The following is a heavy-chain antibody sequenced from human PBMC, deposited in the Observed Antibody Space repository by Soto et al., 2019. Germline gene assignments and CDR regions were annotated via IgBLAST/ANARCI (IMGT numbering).Heavy chain of an antibody. V-gene: IGHV1-69*13. Sequence: SVKVSCKASGWAFSSYAISWVLQAPGQGLEWMGGIIPIFGTANYAQKLQGRVTITADESTSTAYMELSSLRSEDTAVYYCAREEASGYYSAYFDYWGQGTLVTVSS. CDR1: GWAFSSYA. D-gene: IGHD3-22*01. J-gene: IGHJ4*02. CDR3: AREEASGYYSAYFDY. CDR2: IIPIFGTA.